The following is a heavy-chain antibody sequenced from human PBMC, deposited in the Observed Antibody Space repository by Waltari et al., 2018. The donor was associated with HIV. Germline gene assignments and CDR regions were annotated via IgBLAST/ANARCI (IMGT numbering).Heavy chain of an antibody. J-gene: IGHJ6*02. CDR1: AFPFSTTT. D-gene: IGHD2-21*02. CDR3: ARDRGVVTPNYGMDV. CDR2: MSGSRFTI. Sequence: EVQLVESGGGLVQPGGSLRLSCAASAFPFSTTTLNWVRQAPGKGLEGVSHMSGSRFTIYYADSVKGRFTISRDNAKNSLYLQMNSLRAEDTAVYYCARDRGVVTPNYGMDVWGQGTTVTVSS. V-gene: IGHV3-48*01.